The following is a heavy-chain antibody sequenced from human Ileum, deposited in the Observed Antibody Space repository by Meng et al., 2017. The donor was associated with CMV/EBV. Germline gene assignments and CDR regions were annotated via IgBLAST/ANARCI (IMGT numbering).Heavy chain of an antibody. CDR3: ARGYYYFDY. CDR1: GFTFTAYY. Sequence: QVQLVQSGAEVKKPGASVKVSCKASGFTFTAYYLHWVRQAPGQGLEWMGWINSGGTNYAQKFQGRVTMTRDTSITTAYMELSSLRSDDTAVYFCARGYYYFDYWGQGTLVTVFS. D-gene: IGHD3-22*01. V-gene: IGHV1-2*02. CDR2: INSGGT. J-gene: IGHJ4*02.